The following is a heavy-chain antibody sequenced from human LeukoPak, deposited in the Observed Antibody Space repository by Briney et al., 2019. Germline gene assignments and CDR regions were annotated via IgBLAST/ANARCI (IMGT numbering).Heavy chain of an antibody. CDR3: ARSQSIAAASY. J-gene: IGHJ4*02. CDR2: ISSSSSYI. CDR1: GFTFSSYS. V-gene: IGHV3-21*01. Sequence: GGSLRLSCAASGFTFSSYSMNWVRQAPGKGLEWVSSISSSSSYIYYADSVKGRFTISRDNAKNSLYLQVNSLRAEDTAVYYCARSQSIAAASYWGQGTLVTVSP. D-gene: IGHD6-13*01.